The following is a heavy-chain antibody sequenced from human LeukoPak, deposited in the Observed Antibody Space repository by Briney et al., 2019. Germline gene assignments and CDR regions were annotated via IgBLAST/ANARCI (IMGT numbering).Heavy chain of an antibody. V-gene: IGHV4-39*01. CDR3: ARYIVVVIANQYYFDY. CDR1: GGSISSSSYY. Sequence: SSETLSLTCTVSGGSISSSSYYWGWIRQPPGKGLEWIGSIYYSGSTYYNPSLKSRVTISVDTSKNQFSLKLSPVTAADTAVYYCARYIVVVIANQYYFDYWGQGTLVTVSS. J-gene: IGHJ4*02. CDR2: IYYSGST. D-gene: IGHD2-21*01.